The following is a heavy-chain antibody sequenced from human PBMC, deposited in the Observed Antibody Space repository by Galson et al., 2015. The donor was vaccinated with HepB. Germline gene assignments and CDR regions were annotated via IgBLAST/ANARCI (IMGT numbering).Heavy chain of an antibody. V-gene: IGHV3-48*02. CDR2: ISSSSSTI. J-gene: IGHJ6*02. D-gene: IGHD2-15*01. CDR3: ASNFLVSSVGYCSGGSCYYYYGMDV. Sequence: SLRLSCAASGFTFSSYSMNWVRQAPGKGLEWVSYISSSSSTIYYADSVKGRFTISRDNAKNSLYLQMNSLRDEDTAVYYCASNFLVSSVGYCSGGSCYYYYGMDVWGQGTTVTVSS. CDR1: GFTFSSYS.